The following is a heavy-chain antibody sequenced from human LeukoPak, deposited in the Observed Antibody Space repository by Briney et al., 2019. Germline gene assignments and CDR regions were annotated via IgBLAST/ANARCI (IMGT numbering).Heavy chain of an antibody. CDR3: ARRYYGSGTNYLDY. D-gene: IGHD3-10*01. CDR2: VYHSGST. Sequence: SETLSLTCTVSGGSISSSNWWGWVRQPPGKGLEWIGEVYHSGSTTYNSSLKSRLTMSIDKSKNHFSLNLSSVTAADTAVYYCARRYYGSGTNYLDYWGQGTLVTVSS. J-gene: IGHJ4*02. CDR1: GGSISSSNW. V-gene: IGHV4-4*02.